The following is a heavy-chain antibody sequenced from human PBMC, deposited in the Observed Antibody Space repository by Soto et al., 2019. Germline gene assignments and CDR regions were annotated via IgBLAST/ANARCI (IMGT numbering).Heavy chain of an antibody. J-gene: IGHJ4*02. Sequence: SETLSLTCTVSGGSISKGNYFWGWIRQAPGKGLEWIASILYSGTTSYNSSLKSRVAISVDTSKNQFSLKLNSVTAADTAVYYCARLGWGNGDSDYWGQGTLVTVSS. CDR3: ARLGWGNGDSDY. CDR1: GGSISKGNYF. CDR2: ILYSGTT. D-gene: IGHD2-21*01. V-gene: IGHV4-39*01.